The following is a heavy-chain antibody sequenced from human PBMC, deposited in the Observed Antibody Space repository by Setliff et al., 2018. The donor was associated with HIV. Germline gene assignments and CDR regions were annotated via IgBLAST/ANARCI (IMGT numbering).Heavy chain of an antibody. CDR1: GGSFSGYY. V-gene: IGHV4-34*01. Sequence: SETLSLTCAFSGGSFSGYYWMWIRQSPGEGLGWIGEINHSGNTNYNPSLKSRVTMSGDTSKNQFSLNLTSVTAADTAVYFCARGLGRGSGTYYNPPGYWGPGTLVTVSS. CDR2: INHSGNT. CDR3: ARGLGRGSGTYYNPPGY. D-gene: IGHD3-10*01. J-gene: IGHJ4*02.